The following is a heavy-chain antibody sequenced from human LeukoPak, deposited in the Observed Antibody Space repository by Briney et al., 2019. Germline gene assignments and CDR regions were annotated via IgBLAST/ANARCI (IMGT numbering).Heavy chain of an antibody. CDR1: GGSISSSSYY. V-gene: IGHV4-39*07. D-gene: IGHD3-3*01. CDR3: ARGGWRMTIFGVVITDLDY. Sequence: SETLSLTCTVSGGSISSSSYYWGWIRQPPGKGLEWIGSIYYSGSTYYNPPLKSRVTISADTSKNRFSLKLSSVTAADTAVYYCARGGWRMTIFGVVITDLDYWGQGTLVTVSS. J-gene: IGHJ4*02. CDR2: IYYSGST.